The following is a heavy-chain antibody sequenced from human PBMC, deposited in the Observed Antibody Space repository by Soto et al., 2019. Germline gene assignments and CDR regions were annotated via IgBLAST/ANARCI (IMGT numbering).Heavy chain of an antibody. CDR3: ARRGSSGFIYYFDY. CDR1: GYTFTSYA. D-gene: IGHD6-19*01. Sequence: AYVKFPCNASGYTFTSYAMHWVRQAPGQRLEWMGWINAGNGNTKYSQKFQGRVTITRDTSASTAYMELSSLRSEDTAVYYCARRGSSGFIYYFDYWGQGTLVTVSS. V-gene: IGHV1-3*01. CDR2: INAGNGNT. J-gene: IGHJ4*02.